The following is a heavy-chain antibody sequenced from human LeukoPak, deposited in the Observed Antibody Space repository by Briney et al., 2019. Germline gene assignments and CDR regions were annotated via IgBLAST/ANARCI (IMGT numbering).Heavy chain of an antibody. Sequence: GGSLRLSCTASGFPFIEYSMNWVRQAPGKGLEWISYIGIDSGNTKYADSVRGRFTISADKAENSLYLQMNSLRVEDTAVYYCARDHNYAFDNWGQGTLVSVAS. J-gene: IGHJ4*02. V-gene: IGHV3-48*01. CDR2: IGIDSGNT. D-gene: IGHD1-1*01. CDR3: ARDHNYAFDN. CDR1: GFPFIEYS.